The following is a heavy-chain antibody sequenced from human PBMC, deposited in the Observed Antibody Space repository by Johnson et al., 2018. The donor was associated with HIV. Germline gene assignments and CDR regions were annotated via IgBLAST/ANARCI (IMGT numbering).Heavy chain of an antibody. CDR1: GFTFRNYL. J-gene: IGHJ3*02. CDR3: ARDWGGYCSGGSCYGDAFDI. CDR2: IKEDGSEK. Sequence: VQLVESGGGLIQPGGSLRLSCAASGFTFRNYLMSWVRQAPGKGLEWVANIKEDGSEKFYVDSVKGRFTISRDNAKTSLYLQMNSLRAEDTAVYYCARDWGGYCSGGSCYGDAFDIWGQGTRVTVSS. D-gene: IGHD2-15*01. V-gene: IGHV3-7*01.